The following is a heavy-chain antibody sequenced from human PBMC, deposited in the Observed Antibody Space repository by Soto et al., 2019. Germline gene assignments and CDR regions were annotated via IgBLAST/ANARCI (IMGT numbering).Heavy chain of an antibody. CDR2: ISAYNGNT. CDR1: GYTFTSYG. D-gene: IGHD2-15*01. Sequence: ASVKVSCKASGYTFTSYGISWVRQAPGQGLEWMGWISAYNGNTNYAQKLQGRVTMTTDTSTSTAYMELRSLRSDDTAVYYCARDVGVVVAASQPLEDYYYGMDVWGQGTTVTV. J-gene: IGHJ6*02. CDR3: ARDVGVVVAASQPLEDYYYGMDV. V-gene: IGHV1-18*01.